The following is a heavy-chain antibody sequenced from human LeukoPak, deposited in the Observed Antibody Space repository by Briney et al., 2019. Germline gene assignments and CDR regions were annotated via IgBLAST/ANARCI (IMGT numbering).Heavy chain of an antibody. J-gene: IGHJ6*03. V-gene: IGHV1-18*01. CDR1: GYTFTSYG. CDR2: ISAYNGNT. D-gene: IGHD6-19*01. CDR3: AREVGYSSGDYYYYMDV. Sequence: ASVKVSCKASGYTFTSYGISWVRQAPGQGLEWMGWISAYNGNTNYAQKLQGRVTMTTDTSTSTAYMELRSLRSDDTAVYYCAREVGYSSGDYYYYMDVWGKGTTVTISS.